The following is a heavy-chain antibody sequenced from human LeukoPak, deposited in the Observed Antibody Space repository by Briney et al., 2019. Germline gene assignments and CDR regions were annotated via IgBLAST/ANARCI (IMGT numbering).Heavy chain of an antibody. CDR2: INPNSGAT. D-gene: IGHD6-13*01. CDR3: ARDRGYSIGWYWIDY. Sequence: GASVKVSCKASGYTFTGYYMHWVRQAPGQGLEWMGWINPNSGATNCAQRFQGVVTLARDTSINTAYMELIGLMSGNTAMYFCARDRGYSIGWYWIDYWGQGTLVTVSS. V-gene: IGHV1-2*02. J-gene: IGHJ4*02. CDR1: GYTFTGYY.